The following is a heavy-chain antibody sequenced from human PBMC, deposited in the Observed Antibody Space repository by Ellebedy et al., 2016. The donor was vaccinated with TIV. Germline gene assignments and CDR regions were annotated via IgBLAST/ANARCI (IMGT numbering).Heavy chain of an antibody. Sequence: AASVKVSCKASGYTFTTYGISWVRQAPGQGLEWMGWISAHIGYTNYAQKLQGRVTMTTDTPTSTAYMELRSLRSDDTAVYYCARARAGVGATGAEYYFDYWGQGTLVTVSS. CDR3: ARARAGVGATGAEYYFDY. V-gene: IGHV1-18*01. D-gene: IGHD1-26*01. CDR1: GYTFTTYG. J-gene: IGHJ4*02. CDR2: ISAHIGYT.